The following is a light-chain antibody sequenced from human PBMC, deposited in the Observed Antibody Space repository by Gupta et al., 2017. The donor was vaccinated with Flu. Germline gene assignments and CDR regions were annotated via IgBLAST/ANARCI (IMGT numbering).Light chain of an antibody. CDR1: SSDIGAYKY. V-gene: IGLV2-8*01. J-gene: IGLJ1*01. CDR3: SSHTVSDTFV. CDR2: EVT. Sequence: GSPGQSITISCTGTSSDIGAYKYVSWHQQHAGKAPKLIIYEVTKRPSGVPDRFSGSKSGNTASLTVSGLQAEDEGDYYCSSHTVSDTFVFGTGTAVTVL.